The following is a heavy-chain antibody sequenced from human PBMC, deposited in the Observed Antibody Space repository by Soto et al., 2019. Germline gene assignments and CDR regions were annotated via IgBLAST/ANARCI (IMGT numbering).Heavy chain of an antibody. D-gene: IGHD3-3*01. CDR3: ARHRFGVVIT. V-gene: IGHV4-34*01. Sequence: QVQLQQWGAGLLKPSETLSLTCAVYGGSFSGYYWSWIRQPPGKGLEWIGEINHSGSTNYNPSLKSRVTISVDTSKNQCSLKLSSVTAADTAVYYCARHRFGVVITWGQGTLVTVSS. CDR1: GGSFSGYY. J-gene: IGHJ5*02. CDR2: INHSGST.